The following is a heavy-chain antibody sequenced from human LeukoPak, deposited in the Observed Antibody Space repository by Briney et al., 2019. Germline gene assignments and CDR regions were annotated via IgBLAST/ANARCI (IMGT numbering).Heavy chain of an antibody. CDR2: IYYSGST. D-gene: IGHD5-12*01. Sequence: PSETLSLTCPVSGGSISSYYWSWIRQPPGKGLEWIGYIYYSGSTNYNPSLKSRVTISVDTSKNQFSLKLSSVTAADTAVYYCARGYSGYLGVGYWGQGTLVTVSS. CDR3: ARGYSGYLGVGY. J-gene: IGHJ4*02. CDR1: GGSISSYY. V-gene: IGHV4-59*08.